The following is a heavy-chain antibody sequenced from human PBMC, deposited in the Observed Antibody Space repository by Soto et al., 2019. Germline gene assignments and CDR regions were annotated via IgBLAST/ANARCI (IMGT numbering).Heavy chain of an antibody. Sequence: EVQLVESGGGLVQPGGSLRLSCAASGFTFSIYWMHWVRQAPGKGLVWVSRMNMDGSRTSYADFAKGRFTISRDDAKSTGYLQMSNLRAGDTAVYYCVRGDGDRYDGHGYLGRHWGQGTLVTVSS. CDR2: MNMDGSRT. J-gene: IGHJ4*02. CDR3: VRGDGDRYDGHGYLGRH. CDR1: GFTFSIYW. V-gene: IGHV3-74*01. D-gene: IGHD3-22*01.